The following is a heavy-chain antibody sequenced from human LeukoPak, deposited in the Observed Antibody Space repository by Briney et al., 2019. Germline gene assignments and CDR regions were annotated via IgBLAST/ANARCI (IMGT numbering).Heavy chain of an antibody. CDR2: IYYSGST. V-gene: IGHV4-39*01. CDR3: ARVTRTFRYGDYVDYFDY. Sequence: SETLSLTCTVSGGSISSSSYYWGWIRQPPGKGLEWIGSIYYSGSTYYNPSLKSRVTISVGTSKNQFSLKLSSVTAADTAVYYCARVTRTFRYGDYVDYFDYWGQGTLVTVSS. CDR1: GGSISSSSYY. J-gene: IGHJ4*02. D-gene: IGHD4-17*01.